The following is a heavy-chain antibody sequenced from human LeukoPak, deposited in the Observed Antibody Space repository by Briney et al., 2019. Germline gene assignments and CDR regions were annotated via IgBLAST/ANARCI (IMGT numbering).Heavy chain of an antibody. J-gene: IGHJ5*02. V-gene: IGHV1-8*02. CDR1: GGTFSSYA. D-gene: IGHD1-26*01. Sequence: ASVKVSCKASGGTFSSYAISWVRQAPGQGPEWMGWMSPHSGDTGYAQKFQGRVTMTRNTSINTAYMELSSLRSEDTAVYYCATLRSKKGGSYFDPWGQGTLVTVSS. CDR2: MSPHSGDT. CDR3: ATLRSKKGGSYFDP.